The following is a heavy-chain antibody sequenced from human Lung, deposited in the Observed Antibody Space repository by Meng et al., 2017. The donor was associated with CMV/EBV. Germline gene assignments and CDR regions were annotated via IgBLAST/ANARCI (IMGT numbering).Heavy chain of an antibody. V-gene: IGHV1-18*01. D-gene: IGHD6-13*01. Sequence: VHVGQAGAGAKEPGHSMKVSCKASGYIFTNYDISWVRQAPGQGLEWMGWISVKNGEAKYPQNFQGRVTMTTDTTTSTAYMELRSLTSDDTAVYYCARYVPNGSFWYFDFWGRGTLVTVSS. CDR3: ARYVPNGSFWYFDF. CDR1: GYIFTNYD. CDR2: ISVKNGEA. J-gene: IGHJ2*01.